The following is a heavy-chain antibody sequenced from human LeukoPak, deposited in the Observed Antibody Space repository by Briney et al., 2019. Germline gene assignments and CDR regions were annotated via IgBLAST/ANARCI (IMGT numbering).Heavy chain of an antibody. V-gene: IGHV1-18*01. D-gene: IGHD3-10*01. CDR3: ARDPRGYYYGSGSSNWFDH. Sequence: ASVKVSCKASGYTFTSYGISWVRQAPGQGLEWMGWISAYNGNTNYAQKLQGRVTMTTDTSTSTAYMELRSLRSADTAVYYCARDPRGYYYGSGSSNWFDHWGQGTLVTVSS. CDR1: GYTFTSYG. CDR2: ISAYNGNT. J-gene: IGHJ5*02.